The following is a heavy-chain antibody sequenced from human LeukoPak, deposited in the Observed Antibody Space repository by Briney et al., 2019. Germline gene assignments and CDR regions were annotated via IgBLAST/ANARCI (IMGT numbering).Heavy chain of an antibody. V-gene: IGHV3-21*03. CDR2: ISSSRSYI. J-gene: IGHJ4*02. Sequence: GGSLRLSCAASGFTFSSYSMNWVRPAPGKGLEWVSSISSSRSYIYYATSAKGRFTITGYNAKNSLYLQMNSLKTEDTAIYYCTTDYPSSGYETFDYWGQGTLVTVSS. D-gene: IGHD5-12*01. CDR1: GFTFSSYS. CDR3: TTDYPSSGYETFDY.